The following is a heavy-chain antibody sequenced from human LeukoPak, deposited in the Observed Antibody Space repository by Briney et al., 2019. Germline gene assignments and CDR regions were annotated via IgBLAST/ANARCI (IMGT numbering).Heavy chain of an antibody. CDR2: IYTSGST. J-gene: IGHJ4*02. Sequence: SETLSLTCTVSGGSISSYYWSWIRQPAGEGVEWIGRIYTSGSTNYNPSLKSRVTMSVDTSKNQFSLKLSSVTAADTAVYYCARDSYDSSGFYPYYFDYWGQGTLVTVSS. D-gene: IGHD3-22*01. CDR1: GGSISSYY. CDR3: ARDSYDSSGFYPYYFDY. V-gene: IGHV4-4*07.